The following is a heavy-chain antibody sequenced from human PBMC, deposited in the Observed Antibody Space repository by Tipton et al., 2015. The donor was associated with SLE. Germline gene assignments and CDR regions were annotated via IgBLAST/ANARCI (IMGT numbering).Heavy chain of an antibody. CDR3: AKDVGTGGVYYGYYYGLDV. CDR2: ISASNGDT. CDR1: GYTFTSYS. D-gene: IGHD2-8*02. Sequence: QLVQSGVEVKKPGASVKVSCKASGYTFTSYSITWVRQAPGQGLEWMGWISASNGDTNYAQRFKGRFTMSRDSAKNSVFLQMTGLRREDTALYYCAKDVGTGGVYYGYYYGLDVWGQGTTVTVSS. V-gene: IGHV1-18*01. J-gene: IGHJ6*02.